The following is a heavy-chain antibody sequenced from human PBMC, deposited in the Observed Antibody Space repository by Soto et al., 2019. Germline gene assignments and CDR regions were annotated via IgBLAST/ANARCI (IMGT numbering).Heavy chain of an antibody. V-gene: IGHV5-51*01. Sequence: PGESLKISCKGSGYSFTSYWIGWVRQMPGKGLEWMGIIYPGDSDTSYSPSFQGQVTISADKSISTAYLQWSSLKASDTAMYYCARHLGSNTYYYNGMDVWGQRTRVSVSS. CDR1: GYSFTSYW. J-gene: IGHJ6*02. CDR2: IYPGDSDT. D-gene: IGHD4-4*01. CDR3: ARHLGSNTYYYNGMDV.